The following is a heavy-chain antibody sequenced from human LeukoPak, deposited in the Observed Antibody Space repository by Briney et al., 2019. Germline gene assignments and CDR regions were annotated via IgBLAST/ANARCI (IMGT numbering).Heavy chain of an antibody. CDR3: ARPPAPITFTAFDI. Sequence: GESLKISCKGFGYSFTYYWIGWVRQMPGKGLEWMGIIYPGDSDTRYSPSFQGQVTISADKSISTAYLQWSSLRASDTAMYYCARPPAPITFTAFDIWGQGTMVTVSS. D-gene: IGHD3-16*01. CDR1: GYSFTYYW. CDR2: IYPGDSDT. V-gene: IGHV5-51*01. J-gene: IGHJ3*02.